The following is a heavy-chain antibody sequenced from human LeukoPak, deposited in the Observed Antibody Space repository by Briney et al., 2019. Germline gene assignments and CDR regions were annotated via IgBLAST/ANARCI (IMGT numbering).Heavy chain of an antibody. J-gene: IGHJ4*02. CDR3: AKDPIFSGSYGVFDY. D-gene: IGHD1-26*01. V-gene: IGHV3-23*01. CDR1: GVTLSSYA. Sequence: GGSLRLSCAASGVTLSSYAMSWARQAPGKGLEWVSGISSSGSGGNTYYADSVKGRFTISRDNSKNTLYLQMNSLRAGDTAVYYCAKDPIFSGSYGVFDYWGLGTLVTVSS. CDR2: ISSSGSGGNT.